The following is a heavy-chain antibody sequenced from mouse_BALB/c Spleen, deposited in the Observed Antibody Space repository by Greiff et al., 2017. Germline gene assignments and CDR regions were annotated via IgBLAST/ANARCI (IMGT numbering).Heavy chain of an antibody. CDR1: GFSLTSYG. V-gene: IGHV2-9*02. CDR3: ARDYYGSTPNWYFDV. J-gene: IGHJ1*01. Sequence: VKLQESGPGLVAPSQSLSITCTVSGFSLTSYGVHWVRQPPGKGLEWLGVIWAGGSTNYNSALMSRLSISKDNSKSQVFLKMNSLQTDDTAMYYCARDYYGSTPNWYFDVWGAGTTVTVSS. D-gene: IGHD1-1*01. CDR2: IWAGGST.